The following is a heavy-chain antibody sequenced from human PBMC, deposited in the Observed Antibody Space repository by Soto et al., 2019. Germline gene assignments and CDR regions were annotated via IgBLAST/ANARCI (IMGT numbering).Heavy chain of an antibody. D-gene: IGHD3-10*01. V-gene: IGHV4-34*01. Sequence: SETLSLTCAVYGGSFSGYYWSWIRQPPGKGLEWIGYIYYSGSTYYNPSLKSRVTISVDTSKNQFSLKLSSVTAADTAVYYCARRTMVRGVILAKEDYYGMDVWGQGTTVTVS. CDR1: GGSFSGYY. CDR3: ARRTMVRGVILAKEDYYGMDV. CDR2: IYYSGST. J-gene: IGHJ6*02.